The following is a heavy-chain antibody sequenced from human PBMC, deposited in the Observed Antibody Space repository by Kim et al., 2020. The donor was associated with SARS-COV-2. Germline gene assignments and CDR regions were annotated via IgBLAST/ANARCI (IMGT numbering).Heavy chain of an antibody. J-gene: IGHJ6*02. D-gene: IGHD2-21*02. CDR2: VYYSGST. CDR3: ARVGAVSPINYYYYGMDV. Sequence: SETLSLTCTVSGDSISSYYWSWIRQPPGKGLEWIGHVYYSGSTEYNPSLKSRVTISLDSSNSQFSLRLSSVTAADTATYYCARVGAVSPINYYYYGMDVWGQGTTVTISS. CDR1: GDSISSYY. V-gene: IGHV4-59*01.